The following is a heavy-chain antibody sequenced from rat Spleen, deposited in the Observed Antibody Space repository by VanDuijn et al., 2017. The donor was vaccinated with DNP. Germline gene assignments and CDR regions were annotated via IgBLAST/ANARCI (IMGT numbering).Heavy chain of an antibody. CDR3: TREREPNDNPYYFDF. J-gene: IGHJ3*01. CDR2: ISTGGNT. V-gene: IGHV2S12*01. Sequence: QVQLKESGPGLVQPSQTLSLTCTVSGFSLTTNGVSWVRQPPGRGLEWIAAISTGGNTYYNSALKSRLSISRDTSKSQLFLRMNSLQTEDTAIYFCTREREPNDNPYYFDFWGQGTLVTVSS. CDR1: GFSLTTNG. D-gene: IGHD1-1*01.